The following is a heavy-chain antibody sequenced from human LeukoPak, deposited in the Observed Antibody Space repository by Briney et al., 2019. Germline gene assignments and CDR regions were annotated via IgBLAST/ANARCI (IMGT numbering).Heavy chain of an antibody. D-gene: IGHD6-13*01. CDR1: GFTFNSYE. CDR2: ISSSGSTI. V-gene: IGHV3-48*03. J-gene: IGHJ6*02. Sequence: GGSLRLSCAASGFTFNSYEMNWVRQAPGKGLEWVLYISSSGSTIYYADSVKGRFTISRDNAKNSLYLQMNSLRAEDTAVYYCARDLIAAATYYYYGMDVWGQETTVTVPS. CDR3: ARDLIAAATYYYYGMDV.